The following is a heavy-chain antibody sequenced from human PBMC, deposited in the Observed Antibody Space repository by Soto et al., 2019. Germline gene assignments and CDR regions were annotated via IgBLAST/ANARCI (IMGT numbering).Heavy chain of an antibody. V-gene: IGHV3-9*01. CDR2: INWNSGSI. Sequence: EVQLVESGGGLVQPGRSLRLSCAASGFTFDDIAWNWVRQFPGKGLEWVSGINWNSGSIGYADSVKGRFAISRDNAKNSLHLQMNSLRAEDTAFYYCVKDESINWYSGHFRHWGQGTLVTVSS. J-gene: IGHJ1*01. CDR3: VKDESINWYSGHFRH. CDR1: GFTFDDIA. D-gene: IGHD6-13*01.